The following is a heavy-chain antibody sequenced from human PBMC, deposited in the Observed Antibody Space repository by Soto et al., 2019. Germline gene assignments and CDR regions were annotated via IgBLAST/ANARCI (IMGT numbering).Heavy chain of an antibody. Sequence: XESLSLSFAASGFTFSRNYMSWVRQAPGKGLEWVSVIYSAGSTYYADSVKGRFTISRDNSKNTLYLQMNSLRAEDTAVYYCARVTGYFEYWGQGTLVTVSS. V-gene: IGHV3-53*01. J-gene: IGHJ4*02. CDR2: IYSAGST. CDR1: GFTFSRNY. CDR3: ARVTGYFEY.